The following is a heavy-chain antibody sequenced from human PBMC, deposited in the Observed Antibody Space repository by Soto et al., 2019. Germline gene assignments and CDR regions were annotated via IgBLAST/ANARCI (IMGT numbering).Heavy chain of an antibody. D-gene: IGHD2-8*01. CDR3: MSQRTSVLTQAYFDY. V-gene: IGHV4-39*01. J-gene: IGHJ4*01. Sequence: SETLSLTCTVSGGSVSNSNYYWGWIRQSPGKGLEWIGSVYYRGRSYSKSSVKSRVTISVDTSKNQFSLNLNSVTASDTAVYYCMSQRTSVLTQAYFDYWGPGALVTVSS. CDR2: VYYRGRS. CDR1: GGSVSNSNYY.